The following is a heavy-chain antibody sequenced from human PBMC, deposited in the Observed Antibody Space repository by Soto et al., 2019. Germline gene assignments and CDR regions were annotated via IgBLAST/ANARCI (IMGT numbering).Heavy chain of an antibody. CDR1: GGSFSGYY. CDR2: INHSGST. Sequence: QVQLQQWGAGLLKPSETLSLTCAVYGGSFSGYYWSWIRQPPGKGLEWIGEINHSGSTNYNPSLKSRVTISVDTSKSQFSLKLSSVTAADTAVYYCARTAGKGAYYYGSGSYFGYWGQGTLVTVSS. V-gene: IGHV4-34*01. J-gene: IGHJ4*02. D-gene: IGHD3-10*01. CDR3: ARTAGKGAYYYGSGSYFGY.